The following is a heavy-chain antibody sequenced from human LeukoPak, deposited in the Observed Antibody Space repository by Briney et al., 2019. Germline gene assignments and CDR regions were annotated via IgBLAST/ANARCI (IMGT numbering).Heavy chain of an antibody. CDR2: ISGNGRYT. V-gene: IGHV3-23*01. CDR1: GFTFSNYA. J-gene: IGHJ3*02. D-gene: IGHD2-15*01. Sequence: GGSLRLSCTGSGFTFSNYAITWVRQAPGKGLEWVSTISGNGRYTYYRDSVKGRFTISRDNGQNTLYLRMYSLTAEDTALYYCAKDVGSCAGGGCYSADDAFDIWGQGTKVIV. CDR3: AKDVGSCAGGGCYSADDAFDI.